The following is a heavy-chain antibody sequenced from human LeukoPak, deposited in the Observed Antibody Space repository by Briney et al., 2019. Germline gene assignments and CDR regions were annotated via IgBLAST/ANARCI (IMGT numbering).Heavy chain of an antibody. CDR2: ISGSGSIT. Sequence: PGGSLRPSCAASGFFFSTCGMTWVRQAPGKGLEWVSAISGSGSITYYADSVKGRFTISRDNSRNTLYLQMNTLRAEDTALYYCAKAGSSWPADYWGQGTLVTVSS. D-gene: IGHD6-13*01. CDR3: AKAGSSWPADY. J-gene: IGHJ4*02. CDR1: GFFFSTCG. V-gene: IGHV3-23*01.